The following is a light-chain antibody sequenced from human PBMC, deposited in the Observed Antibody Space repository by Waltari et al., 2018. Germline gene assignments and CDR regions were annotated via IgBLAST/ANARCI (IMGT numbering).Light chain of an antibody. J-gene: IGLJ3*02. CDR2: DDN. CDR3: GTWDSSLAVWM. V-gene: IGLV1-51*02. Sequence: QSLLTQPPSLSAAPGQRVTIYCSGTSPNIGGNDVFWYQPFPGKAPRLLIYDDNRRPAGIPDRFSGSKSATSASLAISRLQTGDEADYYCGTWDSSLAVWMFGGGTRLTVL. CDR1: SPNIGGND.